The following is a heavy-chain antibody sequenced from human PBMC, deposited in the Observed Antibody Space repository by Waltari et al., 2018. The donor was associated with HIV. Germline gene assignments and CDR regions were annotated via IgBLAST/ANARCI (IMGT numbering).Heavy chain of an antibody. CDR3: ARMQRSYGSEQSRYFYFGIDV. CDR2: RYSNGNT. J-gene: IGHJ6*02. Sequence: VQLVESGGNLSQPGGSLILSCAASGFSVDSNYMVWVRQAPGKGLEWVSVRYSNGNTNNVDSVKGRFTIFRDNSNNTLYLQMNTLRAEDTAVYYCARMQRSYGSEQSRYFYFGIDVWGQGTSVIVSS. CDR1: GFSVDSNY. D-gene: IGHD3-10*01. V-gene: IGHV3-53*01.